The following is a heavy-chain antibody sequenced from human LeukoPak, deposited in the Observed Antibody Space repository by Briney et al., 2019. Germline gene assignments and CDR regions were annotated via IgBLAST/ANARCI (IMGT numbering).Heavy chain of an antibody. J-gene: IGHJ4*02. CDR2: IRSKANSYAT. CDR3: TRQGYGDYDGY. V-gene: IGHV3-73*01. Sequence: VGSLRLSCAASGFTFSGSAMHWVRQASGKRLEWVGRIRSKANSYATAYAASVKGRFTISRDDSKNTAYLQMNSLKTEDTAVYYCTRQGYGDYDGYWGQGTLVTVSS. D-gene: IGHD4-17*01. CDR1: GFTFSGSA.